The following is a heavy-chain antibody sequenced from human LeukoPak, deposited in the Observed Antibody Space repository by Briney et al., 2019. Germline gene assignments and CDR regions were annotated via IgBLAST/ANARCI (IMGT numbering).Heavy chain of an antibody. Sequence: GGSLRLSCVASGFRFSGYVMKWVPQAPGKGLEWVSTISMSSSYMYYAGSVRGRFTISRDNAKNSLYLQMTSLRAEDAAVYYCAREDYSSGNPTIDHWGQGTLVTVSS. CDR3: AREDYSSGNPTIDH. J-gene: IGHJ4*02. CDR1: GFRFSGYV. CDR2: ISMSSSYM. D-gene: IGHD3-10*01. V-gene: IGHV3-21*01.